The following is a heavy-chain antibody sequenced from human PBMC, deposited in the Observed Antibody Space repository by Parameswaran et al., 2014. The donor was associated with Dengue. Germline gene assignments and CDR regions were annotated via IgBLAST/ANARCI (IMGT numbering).Heavy chain of an antibody. D-gene: IGHD3-3*01. CDR3: ARLLSYYDFWTRSYSNRWFDP. V-gene: IGHV4-39*01. J-gene: IGHJ5*02. Sequence: WIRQPPGKGLEWIGTIYYTGNTDYNPSLKSRVTISLDTSNNRFSLKLRSMTATDTAVYYCARLLSYYDFWTRSYSNRWFDPWGPGNPGHRLL. CDR2: IYYTGNT.